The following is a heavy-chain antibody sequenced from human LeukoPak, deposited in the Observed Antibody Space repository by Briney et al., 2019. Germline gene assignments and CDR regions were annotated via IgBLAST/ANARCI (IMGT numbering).Heavy chain of an antibody. D-gene: IGHD3-3*01. Sequence: GGSLRLSCAASGFTFSSYELNWVRQSPGKGLEWVSYISSSGSTIYYADSVKGRFTISRDNAKHSLYLQMNSLRAEDTAVYYCASTFEVVTRGAFDIWGQGTMVTVSS. CDR3: ASTFEVVTRGAFDI. CDR2: ISSSGSTI. CDR1: GFTFSSYE. J-gene: IGHJ3*02. V-gene: IGHV3-48*03.